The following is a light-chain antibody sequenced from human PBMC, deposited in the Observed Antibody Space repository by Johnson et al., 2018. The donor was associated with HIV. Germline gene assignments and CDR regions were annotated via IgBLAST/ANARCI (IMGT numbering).Light chain of an antibody. J-gene: IGLJ1*01. CDR1: TSNIGKND. V-gene: IGLV1-51*01. CDR2: DDN. CDR3: GTWDSSVSGFV. Sequence: QSVLTQPPSVSAAPGQKVTISCSGSTSNIGKNDVSWYQQFPGTAPKVLIYDDNKRPSGIPDRVSGSKSGTSATLGITGLQTGDEAYYYCGTWDSSVSGFVFGTGTKVPGL.